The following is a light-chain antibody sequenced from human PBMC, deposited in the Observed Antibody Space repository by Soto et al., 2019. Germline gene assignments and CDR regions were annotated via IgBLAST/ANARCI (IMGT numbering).Light chain of an antibody. CDR1: QRVSSN. CDR2: GAS. V-gene: IGKV3-15*01. Sequence: EIVMTQSPATLSVSPGERATLSCRASQRVSSNLAWYQQRPGEAPRLLIYGASTRATAIPPRFSGSGSGTEFTPPISSLQSEDFAVYYCQQYNNWPLTFGGGTTVDI. CDR3: QQYNNWPLT. J-gene: IGKJ4*01.